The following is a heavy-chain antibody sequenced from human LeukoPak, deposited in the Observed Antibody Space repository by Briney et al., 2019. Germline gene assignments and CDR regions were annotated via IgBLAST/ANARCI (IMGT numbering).Heavy chain of an antibody. CDR2: INHSGST. Sequence: SETLSLTCAVYGGSFSGYYWSWIRQPPGKGLEWIGEINHSGSTNYNPSLKSRVTISVDTSKNQFSLKLSSVTAADTAVYYCARKGPLAEPEAVAGNNWFDPWGQGTLVTVSS. CDR3: ARKGPLAEPEAVAGNNWFDP. J-gene: IGHJ5*02. D-gene: IGHD6-19*01. CDR1: GGSFSGYY. V-gene: IGHV4-34*01.